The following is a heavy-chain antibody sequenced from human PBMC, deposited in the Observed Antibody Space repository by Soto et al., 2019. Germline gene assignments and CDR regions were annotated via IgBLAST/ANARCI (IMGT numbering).Heavy chain of an antibody. CDR3: ARDLLEGDF. CDR2: INPMSGST. Sequence: QVQLVQSGAEVKKPGASVKVSCRASGYTITNYYIHWVRQAPGQGLEWMAIINPMSGSTNYAQSFQGRVTLTMDTSTTTVYMDLSSLRFEDTAVYFCARDLLEGDFWGQGTLVTVSS. J-gene: IGHJ4*02. D-gene: IGHD3-10*01. V-gene: IGHV1-46*01. CDR1: GYTITNYY.